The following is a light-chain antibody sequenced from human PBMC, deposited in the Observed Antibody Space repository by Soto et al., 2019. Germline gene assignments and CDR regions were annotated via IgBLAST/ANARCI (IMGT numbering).Light chain of an antibody. J-gene: IGKJ1*01. CDR1: QSVSSSY. CDR3: QQYGSSPPVT. V-gene: IGKV3-20*01. CDR2: GAS. Sequence: EIVLTQSPGTLSLSPGERATLSCRASQSVSSSYLAWYQQKPGQAPRLLIYGASSRATGIPDRFSGSGSGTDFTLTISRLEPEDFAVYYCQQYGSSPPVTFGHGTKVEIK.